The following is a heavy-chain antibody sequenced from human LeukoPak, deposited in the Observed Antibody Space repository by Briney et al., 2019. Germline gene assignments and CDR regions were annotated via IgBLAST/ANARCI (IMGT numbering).Heavy chain of an antibody. CDR1: GFTFNNYW. V-gene: IGHV3-7*01. CDR3: ARLATTPTFDY. J-gene: IGHJ4*02. D-gene: IGHD5-24*01. CDR2: IKQDGSDK. Sequence: GGSLRLSSAASGFTFNNYWVSWVRQAPGKGLECVANIKQDGSDKYYVDSVKGRFTISRDNAKNSLYLQMNSLRAEDTALYYCARLATTPTFDYWGQGTLVTVSS.